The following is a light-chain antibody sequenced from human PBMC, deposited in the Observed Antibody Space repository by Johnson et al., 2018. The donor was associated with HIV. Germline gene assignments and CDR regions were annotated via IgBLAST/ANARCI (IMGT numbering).Light chain of an antibody. J-gene: IGLJ1*01. CDR1: SSNIGNNY. V-gene: IGLV1-51*02. CDR3: GTWGASLNFGVV. CDR2: ENT. Sequence: QSVLTQPPSVSAAPGQKVTISCSGSSSNIGNNYVSWYQQLPGTAPKLLIYENTKRPSGIPDRFSGSKSGTSATLGITGLQTGDEGDYYCGTWGASLNFGVVFGTGTKVTVL.